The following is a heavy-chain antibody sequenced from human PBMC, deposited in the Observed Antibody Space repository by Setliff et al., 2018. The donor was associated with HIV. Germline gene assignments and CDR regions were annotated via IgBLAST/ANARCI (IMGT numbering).Heavy chain of an antibody. CDR2: INGGTTT. D-gene: IGHD6-19*01. J-gene: IGHJ3*02. V-gene: IGHV3-53*01. CDR1: GITVSGIY. CDR3: VRDKWLVPDTFDI. Sequence: PGGSLRLSCVASGITVSGIYMTWVRQAPGKGLEWVSVINGGTTTYYADSVKGRFTISRDNAKNSLYLQMNSLRAEDMALYYCVRDKWLVPDTFDIWGQGTMVTVSS.